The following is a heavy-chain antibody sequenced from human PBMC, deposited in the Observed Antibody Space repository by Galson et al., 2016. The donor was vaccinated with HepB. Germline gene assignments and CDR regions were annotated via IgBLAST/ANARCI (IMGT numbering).Heavy chain of an antibody. CDR3: AHGLGQLGLEGWFDP. CDR2: IFWNDDE. J-gene: IGHJ5*02. V-gene: IGHV2-5*01. CDR1: GFSLTTDGVR. D-gene: IGHD3-16*01. Sequence: PALVKPTQTLTLTCTVSGFSLTTDGVRVGWIRQPPGKALEWLALIFWNDDEHYNPSLKSRLTITKDTSRNQVVLTMTNMVPVDTATYYCAHGLGQLGLEGWFDPWGQGTLITVSS.